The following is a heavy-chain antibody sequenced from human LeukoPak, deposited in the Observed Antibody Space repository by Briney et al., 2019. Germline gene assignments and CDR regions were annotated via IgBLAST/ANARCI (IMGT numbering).Heavy chain of an antibody. J-gene: IGHJ4*02. V-gene: IGHV1-2*02. CDR3: AREIDIAVAGDFDY. CDR2: INPNSGGT. Sequence: ASVKVSCKASGYTSTGYYMHWVRQAPGQGLEWMGWINPNSGGTNYAQKFQGRVTMTRDTSISTAYMELSRLRSDDTAVYYCAREIDIAVAGDFDYWGQGTLVTVSS. D-gene: IGHD6-19*01. CDR1: GYTSTGYY.